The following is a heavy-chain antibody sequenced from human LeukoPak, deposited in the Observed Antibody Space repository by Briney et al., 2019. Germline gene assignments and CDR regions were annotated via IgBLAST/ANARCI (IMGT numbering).Heavy chain of an antibody. CDR2: ISGSGGST. D-gene: IGHD6-25*01. CDR1: GFTFSSYA. CDR3: AKDGRLTNYYYMDV. Sequence: PGGSLRLSCAASGFTFSSYAMSWFRQAPGKGLEWVSAISGSGGSTYYADSVKGRFTISRDNSKNTLYLQMNSLRAEDTAVYYCAKDGRLTNYYYMDVWGKGTTVTVSS. J-gene: IGHJ6*03. V-gene: IGHV3-23*01.